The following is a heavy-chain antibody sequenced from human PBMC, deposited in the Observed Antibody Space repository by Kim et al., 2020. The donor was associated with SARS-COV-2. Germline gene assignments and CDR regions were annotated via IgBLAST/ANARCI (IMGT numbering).Heavy chain of an antibody. J-gene: IGHJ4*02. V-gene: IGHV4-34*13. CDR3: ARGAKQWLVQLYYFDY. Sequence: SLTSRVTISVDPSKHQFSLKLGSVTAADTAVYYCARGAKQWLVQLYYFDYWGQGTLVTVSS. D-gene: IGHD6-19*01.